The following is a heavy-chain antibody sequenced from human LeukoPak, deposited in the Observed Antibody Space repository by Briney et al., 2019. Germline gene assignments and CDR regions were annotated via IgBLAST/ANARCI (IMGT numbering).Heavy chain of an antibody. D-gene: IGHD2-2*01. Sequence: GGSLRLSCAASGFTFSDYSMNWVRQAPGKGLEWISYVSSRGTTTYYSDSVKGRFTVTRDNVEGSLFLQMNGLRNGDTATYYCARVQGVCTSTTCYLGNVDVWGKGTMVSVSS. CDR2: VSSRGTTT. CDR1: GFTFSDYS. V-gene: IGHV3-48*02. J-gene: IGHJ6*04. CDR3: ARVQGVCTSTTCYLGNVDV.